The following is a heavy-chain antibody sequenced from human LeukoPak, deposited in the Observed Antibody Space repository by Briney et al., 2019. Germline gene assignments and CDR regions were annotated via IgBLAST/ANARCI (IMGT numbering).Heavy chain of an antibody. D-gene: IGHD4/OR15-4a*01. CDR3: ARWPTMGGR. CDR1: GFTFSNCS. J-gene: IGHJ4*02. V-gene: IGHV3-66*01. Sequence: PGGSLRLSCAASGFTFSNCSMNWVRQAPGKGLEWVAVIYNGGSTKYADSVKGRFTISRDDSKNTVYLQMNSLRAEDTAVYYCARWPTMGGRWGQGTLVTVSS. CDR2: IYNGGST.